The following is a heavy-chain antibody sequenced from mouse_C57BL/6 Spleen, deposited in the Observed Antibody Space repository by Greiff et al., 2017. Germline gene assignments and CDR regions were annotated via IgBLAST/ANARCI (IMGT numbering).Heavy chain of an antibody. V-gene: IGHV1-52*01. CDR2: IDPSDSET. CDR3: ARERITSMLDY. D-gene: IGHD2-4*01. Sequence: QVQLQQPGAELVRPGSSVKLSCKASGYTFTSYWMHWVKQRPIQGLEWIGNIDPSDSETHYNQKFKDKATLTVDKSSSTAYMQLSSLTAEDSAVYYCARERITSMLDYWGQGTTLTVSS. J-gene: IGHJ2*01. CDR1: GYTFTSYW.